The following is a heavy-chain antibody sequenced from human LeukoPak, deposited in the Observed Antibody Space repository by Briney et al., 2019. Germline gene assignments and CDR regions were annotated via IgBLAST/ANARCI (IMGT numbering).Heavy chain of an antibody. J-gene: IGHJ3*01. Sequence: GGSLRLSCAASGFTFSSYPMTWVRQAPGKGPEWVSFISDSGGITYYADSVKGRFTISRDNSKNTLYLQMNSLRAEDTAVYYCARVFGYCSSSACYAASDLWGQGTTVTVSS. V-gene: IGHV3-23*01. CDR2: ISDSGGIT. CDR1: GFTFSSYP. CDR3: ARVFGYCSSSACYAASDL. D-gene: IGHD2-2*03.